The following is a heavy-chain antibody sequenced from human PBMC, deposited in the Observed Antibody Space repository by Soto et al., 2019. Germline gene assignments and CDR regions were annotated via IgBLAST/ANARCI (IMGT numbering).Heavy chain of an antibody. CDR3: ARGGCSGGSCYLSREPYWFDP. J-gene: IGHJ5*02. CDR2: IYYSGST. V-gene: IGHV4-31*03. D-gene: IGHD2-15*01. CDR1: GGSISSGGYY. Sequence: SETLSLTCTVSGGSISSGGYYWSWIRQHPGKGLEWIGYIYYSGSTYYNPSLKSRVTISVDTSKNQFSRKLSSVTAADTAVYYCARGGCSGGSCYLSREPYWFDPWGQGTLVTVSS.